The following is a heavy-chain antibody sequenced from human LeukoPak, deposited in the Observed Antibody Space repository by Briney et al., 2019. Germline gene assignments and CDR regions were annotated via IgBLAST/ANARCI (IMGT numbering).Heavy chain of an antibody. CDR3: ARDYGFYSELYFFDY. D-gene: IGHD2-2*02. CDR1: GYTFTGHY. V-gene: IGHV1-2*02. Sequence: GASVKVSCKACGYTFTGHYIHWVRQAPGQGLEWMGWINPNSGGTKYAQKFQGRVTMTRDTSISTAYMELSKLRSDDTAVYSCARDYGFYSELYFFDYWGQGTLVTVSS. CDR2: INPNSGGT. J-gene: IGHJ4*02.